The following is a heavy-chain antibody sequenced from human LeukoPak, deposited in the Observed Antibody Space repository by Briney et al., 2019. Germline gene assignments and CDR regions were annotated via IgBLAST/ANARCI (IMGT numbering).Heavy chain of an antibody. V-gene: IGHV4-59*11. Sequence: SETLSLTCTVSGGSLSSHYWSWVRQPPGKGLEWIGYIYYSGGTNYNPSLKSRVTISVDTSKYQFSLKLSSVTAADTAVYYCAREVGATGDWFDPWGQGTLVTVSS. D-gene: IGHD5-24*01. CDR2: IYYSGGT. CDR3: AREVGATGDWFDP. CDR1: GGSLSSHY. J-gene: IGHJ5*02.